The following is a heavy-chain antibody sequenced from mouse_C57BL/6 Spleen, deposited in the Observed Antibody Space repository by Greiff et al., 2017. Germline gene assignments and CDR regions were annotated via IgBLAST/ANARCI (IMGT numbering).Heavy chain of an antibody. D-gene: IGHD1-1*01. CDR1: GYTFTDYN. Sequence: EVQLQQSGPELVKPGASVKMSCKASGYTFTDYNMHWVKQSHGKSLEWIGYINPNNGGTSYNQKFKGKATLTVNKSSSTAYMELRSLTSEDSAVYYCAGDYGSSWDYWGQGTTLTVSS. V-gene: IGHV1-22*01. J-gene: IGHJ2*01. CDR3: AGDYGSSWDY. CDR2: INPNNGGT.